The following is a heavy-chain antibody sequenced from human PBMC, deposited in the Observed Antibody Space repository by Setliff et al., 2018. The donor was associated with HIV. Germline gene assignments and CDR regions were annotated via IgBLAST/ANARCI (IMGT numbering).Heavy chain of an antibody. J-gene: IGHJ6*02. CDR1: GYTFTSYY. V-gene: IGHV1-46*01. Sequence: ASVKVSCKASGYTFTSYYIHWVRQTPGQGLEWMGVITPRTGSTTYAQKFQGRVTMTRDTSTSTVYMQLSSLRSEDTAVYYCARDCGGDYSCSYYYGMDVWGHGTTVT. CDR2: ITPRTGST. CDR3: ARDCGGDYSCSYYYGMDV. D-gene: IGHD2-21*02.